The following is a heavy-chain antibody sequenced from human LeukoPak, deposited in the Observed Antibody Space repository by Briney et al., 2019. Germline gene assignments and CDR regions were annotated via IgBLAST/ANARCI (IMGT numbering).Heavy chain of an antibody. J-gene: IGHJ4*02. Sequence: SETLSLTCAVYGGSFSGYYWSWIRQPPGKGLEWIGEINHSGSTNYNPSLKSRVTISVDTSKNQFSLKLSSVTAADTAVYYCARGLWFGEFSDEFDYWGQGTLVTVSS. D-gene: IGHD3-10*01. CDR1: GGSFSGYY. CDR3: ARGLWFGEFSDEFDY. V-gene: IGHV4-34*01. CDR2: INHSGST.